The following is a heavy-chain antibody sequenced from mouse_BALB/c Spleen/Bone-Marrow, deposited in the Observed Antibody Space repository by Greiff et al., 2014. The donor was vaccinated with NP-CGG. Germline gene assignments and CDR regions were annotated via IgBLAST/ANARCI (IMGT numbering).Heavy chain of an antibody. D-gene: IGHD2-2*01. J-gene: IGHJ4*01. CDR1: GYSFTSYW. Sequence: EVMLVESGTVLARPGASVKMSCKASGYSFTSYWMHWVKQRPGQGLEWIGAIYPGNSDTSYNQKFKGKAKLIAVTSASTAYMELSSLTNEDSAVYYCTNGYDYYAMDYWGQGTSVTVSS. V-gene: IGHV1-5*01. CDR2: IYPGNSDT. CDR3: TNGYDYYAMDY.